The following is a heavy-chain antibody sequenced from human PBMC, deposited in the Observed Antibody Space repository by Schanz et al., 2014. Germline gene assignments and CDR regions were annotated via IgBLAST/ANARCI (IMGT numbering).Heavy chain of an antibody. V-gene: IGHV3-30*14. J-gene: IGHJ4*02. CDR2: ISNDGSIK. D-gene: IGHD4-17*01. CDR3: ARPRCDYGEVDY. CDR1: GFTLSSYA. Sequence: QVQLVESGGGVVQPGRSLRLSCAAYGFTLSSYAMHWVRQAPGKGLEWVAVISNDGSIKYYADSVRGRFTISRDRFQNTLYRRMSSLRAEDTAVYYCARPRCDYGEVDYWGQGTLVTVSS.